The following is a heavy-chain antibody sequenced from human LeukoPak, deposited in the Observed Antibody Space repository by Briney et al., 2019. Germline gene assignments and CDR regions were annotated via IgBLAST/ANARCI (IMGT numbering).Heavy chain of an antibody. Sequence: TSETLSLTCAVYGGSFSAYYWNWIRQPPGKGLEWIGEINHSGSTNYNPSLESRVTISVDTSKNQFSLKVTSVTAADTAVYYCAASGDDHSTFDYWGQGTLVTVSS. CDR2: INHSGST. V-gene: IGHV4-34*01. CDR1: GGSFSAYY. D-gene: IGHD2-15*01. CDR3: AASGDDHSTFDY. J-gene: IGHJ4*02.